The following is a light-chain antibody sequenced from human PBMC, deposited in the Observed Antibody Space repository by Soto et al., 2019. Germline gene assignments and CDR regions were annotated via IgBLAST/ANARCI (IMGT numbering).Light chain of an antibody. CDR2: EVN. V-gene: IGLV2-8*01. CDR3: SSYTGSNNLV. CDR1: SSDVGGYNY. J-gene: IGLJ1*01. Sequence: QSALTQPRSVSGSPGQSVTISCTGTSSDVGGYNYVSWYQQHPGKAPKLMIYEVNKRPSGVPDRFSGSKSGNTASLTVSGLQAEDEADYYCSSYTGSNNLVFGTGTKLTVL.